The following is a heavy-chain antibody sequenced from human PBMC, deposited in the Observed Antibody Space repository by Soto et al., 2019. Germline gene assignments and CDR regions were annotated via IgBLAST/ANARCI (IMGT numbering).Heavy chain of an antibody. CDR1: GGSITSSSW. CDR2: IYHSGST. V-gene: IGHV4-4*02. D-gene: IGHD4-17*01. J-gene: IGHJ4*02. Sequence: QVQLQESGPGLVKPSGTLSLTCAVSGGSITSSSWWSWVRQPPGKGLEWIGEIYHSGSTNYNPSLKSRVTMSVDKSKKQFSLKLISVTAADTAVYYCARKDYGDGGFFDYWGQGTLVTVSS. CDR3: ARKDYGDGGFFDY.